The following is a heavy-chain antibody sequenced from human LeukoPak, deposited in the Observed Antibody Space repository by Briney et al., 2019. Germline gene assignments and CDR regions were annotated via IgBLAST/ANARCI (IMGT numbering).Heavy chain of an antibody. CDR2: ISGGGDST. V-gene: IGHV3-23*01. J-gene: IGHJ4*02. D-gene: IGHD3-22*01. CDR1: GFTFSTYA. CDR3: AKSIGSGSGYYDY. Sequence: GGSLRLSCAASGFTFSTYAMNWVRQAPGKGLEWVLTISGGGDSTYYADSVKGRFTISRDNSKDTLHLQMNSLRAEDTAVYYCAKSIGSGSGYYDYWGQGTLVTVSS.